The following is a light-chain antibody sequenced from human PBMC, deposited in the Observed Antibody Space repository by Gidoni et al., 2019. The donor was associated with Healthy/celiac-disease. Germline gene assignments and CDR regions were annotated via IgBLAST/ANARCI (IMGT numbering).Light chain of an antibody. CDR3: QQRRHWPPWT. CDR2: YAA. J-gene: IGKJ1*01. Sequence: EIILSKSPATLSSSPGARATLPCRASQSDSSYLSWYQQKPGQAPRLLIYYAANNATGIPARFSGSGSGTDFTLTITSLRPEDFAVYYCQQRRHWPPWTFGQGTKVEIK. CDR1: QSDSSY. V-gene: IGKV3-11*01.